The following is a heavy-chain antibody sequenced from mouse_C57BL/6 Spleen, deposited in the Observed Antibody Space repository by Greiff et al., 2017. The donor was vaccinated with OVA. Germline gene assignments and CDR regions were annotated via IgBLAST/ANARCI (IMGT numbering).Heavy chain of an antibody. CDR3: ARHDGRGGNYFDY. CDR1: GFTFSSYG. D-gene: IGHD2-3*01. CDR2: ISSGGSYT. V-gene: IGHV5-6*02. J-gene: IGHJ2*01. Sequence: DVMLVESGGDLVKPGGSLKLSCAASGFTFSSYGMSWVRQTPDKRLEWVATISSGGSYTYYPDSVKGRFTISRDNAKNTLYLQMSSLKSEDTAMYYCARHDGRGGNYFDYWGQGTTLTVSS.